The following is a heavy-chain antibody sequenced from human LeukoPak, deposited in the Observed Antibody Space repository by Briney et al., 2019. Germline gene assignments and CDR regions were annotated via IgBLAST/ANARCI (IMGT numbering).Heavy chain of an antibody. J-gene: IGHJ4*02. CDR3: ARTQRGYSYGYSRESYYFDY. Sequence: SETLSLTCTVSGGSISSYYWSWIRQPPGKGLEWIGYIYYSGSTNYNPSLKSRVTISVDTSKNQFSLKLSSVTAADTAVYYCARTQRGYSYGYSRESYYFDYWGQGTLVTVSS. V-gene: IGHV4-59*01. D-gene: IGHD5-18*01. CDR1: GGSISSYY. CDR2: IYYSGST.